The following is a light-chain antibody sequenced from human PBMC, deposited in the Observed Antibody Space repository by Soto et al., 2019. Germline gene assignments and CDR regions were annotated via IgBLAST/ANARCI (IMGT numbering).Light chain of an antibody. CDR3: SSYTSFSTYV. V-gene: IGLV2-14*01. CDR2: DVS. CDR1: SSDVGGYNY. J-gene: IGLJ1*01. Sequence: QSVLTQPASVSGSPGQSITISCTGTSSDVGGYNYVSWYQQHPGKAPKLMIYDVSNRPSGVSNRFFGSKSGNTASLTISGLQAEDEADYYCSSYTSFSTYVYGTGTKVTVL.